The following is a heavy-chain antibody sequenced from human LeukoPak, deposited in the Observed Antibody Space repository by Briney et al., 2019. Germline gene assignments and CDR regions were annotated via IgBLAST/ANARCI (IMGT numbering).Heavy chain of an antibody. CDR1: GFTFSSYA. V-gene: IGHV3-23*01. CDR3: AKYSGSYYYPPNWDS. D-gene: IGHD1-26*01. CDR2: ISGSGGST. J-gene: IGHJ4*02. Sequence: QAGGSLGLSCAASGFTFSSYAMSWVRQAPGKGLEWVSAISGSGGSTYYADSVKGRFTLSRDYPKNTLYLQMNSLRAEDTAVYFCAKYSGSYYYPPNWDSWGQGTLVTVSS.